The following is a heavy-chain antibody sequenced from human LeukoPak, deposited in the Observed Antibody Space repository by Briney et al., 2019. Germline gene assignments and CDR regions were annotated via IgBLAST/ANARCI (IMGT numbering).Heavy chain of an antibody. CDR1: GGTFSSYA. V-gene: IGHV1-69*13. J-gene: IGHJ5*02. CDR3: ARAGPSPQKKYSSSCCFWFDP. D-gene: IGHD6-13*01. CDR2: IIPIFGTA. Sequence: ASVKVSCKASGGTFSSYAISWVRQAPGQGLEWMGGIIPIFGTANYAQKFQGRVTITADESTSTAYMELSSLRSEDTAVYYCARAGPSPQKKYSSSCCFWFDPWGQGTLVTVSS.